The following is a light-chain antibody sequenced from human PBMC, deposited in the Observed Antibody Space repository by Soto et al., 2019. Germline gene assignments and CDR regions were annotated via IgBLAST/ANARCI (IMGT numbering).Light chain of an antibody. J-gene: IGKJ3*01. CDR2: GAS. V-gene: IGKV3-20*01. CDR1: QSISSSY. Sequence: EIVLTQSPGTLSFSPGKRATLSFRASQSISSSYLAGYQQKPGKAPRLLVYGASSRATGIPDRFSGSGSGTDFTLTISRLEPEDFAVYYCQQYGSSRFTFGPGTKVDIK. CDR3: QQYGSSRFT.